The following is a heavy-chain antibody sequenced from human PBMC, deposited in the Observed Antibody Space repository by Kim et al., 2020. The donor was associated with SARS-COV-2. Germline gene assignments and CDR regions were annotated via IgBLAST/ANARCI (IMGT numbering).Heavy chain of an antibody. D-gene: IGHD1-26*01. CDR1: GGSISSSSYY. J-gene: IGHJ4*02. V-gene: IGHV4-39*01. CDR3: ARLGGYFRSVGADDY. CDR2: IYYSGST. Sequence: SETLSLTCTVSGGSISSSSYYWGWIRQPPGKGLEWIGSIYYSGSTYYNPSLKSRVTISVDTSKNQFSLKLSSVTAADTAVYYCARLGGYFRSVGADDYWGQGTLVTVSS.